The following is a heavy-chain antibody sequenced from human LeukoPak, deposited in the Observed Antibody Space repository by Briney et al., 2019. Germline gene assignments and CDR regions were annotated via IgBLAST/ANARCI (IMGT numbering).Heavy chain of an antibody. CDR2: IYYSGTT. CDR1: GGSISPYY. J-gene: IGHJ4*02. Sequence: SETLSLTCSVSGGSISPYYWSWIRQPPGKGLEWIGHIYYSGTTNYNPSLKSRVTISVDTSKNQFSLKLSSVTAADTVVYYCARDRGSAGGFDYWGQGTLVTVSS. CDR3: ARDRGSAGGFDY. D-gene: IGHD2-15*01. V-gene: IGHV4-59*01.